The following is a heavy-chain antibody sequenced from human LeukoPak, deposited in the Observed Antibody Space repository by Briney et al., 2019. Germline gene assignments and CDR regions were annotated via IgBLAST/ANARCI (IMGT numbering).Heavy chain of an antibody. Sequence: GESLKISCKGSEYSFTTYWIGWVRQMPGKGLEWMGIIYPGDSDTRYSPSFQGQVTISADKSIDTAYLQWSSLKASDTAIYYCARHGGIRMTAIYFDFWGQGTLVTVSS. CDR3: ARHGGIRMTAIYFDF. J-gene: IGHJ4*02. CDR2: IYPGDSDT. CDR1: EYSFTTYW. D-gene: IGHD2-21*02. V-gene: IGHV5-51*01.